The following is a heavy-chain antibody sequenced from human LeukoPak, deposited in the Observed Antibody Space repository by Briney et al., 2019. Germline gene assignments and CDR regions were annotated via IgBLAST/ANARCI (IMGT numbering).Heavy chain of an antibody. CDR1: GFSFSSFW. CDR3: TRGGSSYYAGWSDP. Sequence: GGSLSLSCVASGFSFSSFWITWVRQAPGKGLEWVASIKQHASEKHYVDSVKGRFTISRDDARNSVSLHMSSLRDDDTALYYCTRGGSSYYAGWSDPWGQGSLVTVSS. J-gene: IGHJ5*02. CDR2: IKQHASEK. D-gene: IGHD3-10*01. V-gene: IGHV3-7*03.